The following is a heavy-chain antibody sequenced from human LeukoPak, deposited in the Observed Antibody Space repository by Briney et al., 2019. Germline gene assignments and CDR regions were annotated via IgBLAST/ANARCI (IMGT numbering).Heavy chain of an antibody. J-gene: IGHJ4*02. CDR2: INPNSGGT. CDR3: ARDKYTGYETVDY. Sequence: ASVKVSCKASGYTFTGYYMHWVRQAPGQGLEWMGWINPNSGGTNYAQKFQGRVTMTRDTSISTAYMELNRLTSDDTAVYYCARDKYTGYETVDYWGQGTPVTVSS. CDR1: GYTFTGYY. V-gene: IGHV1-2*02. D-gene: IGHD5-12*01.